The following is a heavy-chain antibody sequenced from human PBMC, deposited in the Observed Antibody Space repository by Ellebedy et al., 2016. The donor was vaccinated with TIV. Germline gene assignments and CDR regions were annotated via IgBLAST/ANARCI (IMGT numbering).Heavy chain of an antibody. J-gene: IGHJ3*02. V-gene: IGHV3-23*01. CDR3: AKLPITNNAFDI. Sequence: GGSLRLSXAASGFTFSNYPMSWVRQAPGKGLQWVSAIGGSGGTTFYADSVKGRFPISRDNSKNTLYLQMNSLRAVDTAVYYCAKLPITNNAFDIWGQGTMVTVSS. CDR1: GFTFSNYP. CDR2: IGGSGGTT. D-gene: IGHD5-12*01.